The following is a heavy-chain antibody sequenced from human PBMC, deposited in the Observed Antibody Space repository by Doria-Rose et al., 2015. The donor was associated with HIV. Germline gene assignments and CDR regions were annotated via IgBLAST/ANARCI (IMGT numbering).Heavy chain of an antibody. CDR3: ATTAGGYCSGGSCPGPI. Sequence: LSCAASGFMFSSYGMHWVRQAPGKGLEWVAFIRYDGSNKYYADSVKGRFTISRDNSKNTLYLQMNSLRAEDTAVYYCATTAGGYCSGGSCPGPIWGQGTMVT. V-gene: IGHV3-30*02. CDR1: GFMFSSYG. J-gene: IGHJ3*02. CDR2: IRYDGSNK. D-gene: IGHD2-15*01.